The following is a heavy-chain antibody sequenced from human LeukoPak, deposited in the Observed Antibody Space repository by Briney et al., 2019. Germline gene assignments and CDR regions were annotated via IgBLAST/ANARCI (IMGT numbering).Heavy chain of an antibody. D-gene: IGHD6-13*01. J-gene: IGHJ4*02. CDR2: ISSSSSTI. Sequence: GGSLRLSCAASGFTFSSYSMNWVRQAPGKGLEWVSYISSSSSTIYYADSVKGRFTISRDNAKNSLYLQMNSLRDEDTAVYYCARDSIQQQLVLEDRGYPYYFEHWGQGTLVTVSS. V-gene: IGHV3-48*02. CDR3: ARDSIQQQLVLEDRGYPYYFEH. CDR1: GFTFSSYS.